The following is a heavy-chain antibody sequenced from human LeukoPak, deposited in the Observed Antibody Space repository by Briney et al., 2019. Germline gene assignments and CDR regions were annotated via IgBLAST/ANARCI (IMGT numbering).Heavy chain of an antibody. J-gene: IGHJ4*02. CDR2: ISAGADVI. Sequence: GGSLRLSCEAAGFSFRDYPMGWVRRASGKRLEWVSGISAGADVIFYADSVKGRFTISRDNSKNTMDLQMNSLRAEDSAVYFCTAGTRRGDGYDSHYWGQGTLVTVSS. V-gene: IGHV3-23*01. D-gene: IGHD5-24*01. CDR3: TAGTRRGDGYDSHY. CDR1: GFSFRDYP.